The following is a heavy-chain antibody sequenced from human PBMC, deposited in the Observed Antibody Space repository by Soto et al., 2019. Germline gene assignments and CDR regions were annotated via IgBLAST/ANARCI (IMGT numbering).Heavy chain of an antibody. CDR1: GFTVSSNY. CDR2: IYSGGST. Sequence: ESGGGLVQPGGSLRLSCAASGFTVSSNYMSWVRQAPGKGLEWVSVIYSGGSTYYADSVKGRFTISRDNSKNTLYLQMNSLRAEDTAVYYCASLSGGCSGGSCYSVDYWGQGTLVTVSS. CDR3: ASLSGGCSGGSCYSVDY. V-gene: IGHV3-66*01. D-gene: IGHD2-15*01. J-gene: IGHJ4*02.